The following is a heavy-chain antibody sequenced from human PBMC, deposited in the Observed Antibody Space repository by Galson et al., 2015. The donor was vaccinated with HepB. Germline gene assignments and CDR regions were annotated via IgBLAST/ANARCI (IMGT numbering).Heavy chain of an antibody. CDR2: MSAYKGNT. Sequence: SVRVSCKASGYTFTRYYMHWVRQATGQGLEWMGWMSAYKGNTHYAQKPQGRVTMTTDTSTSTAYMELRSLRSDDTAVYYCARDYGSGSYYYIDYWGQGTLVTVSS. CDR1: GYTFTRYY. CDR3: ARDYGSGSYYYIDY. D-gene: IGHD3-10*01. J-gene: IGHJ4*02. V-gene: IGHV1-18*04.